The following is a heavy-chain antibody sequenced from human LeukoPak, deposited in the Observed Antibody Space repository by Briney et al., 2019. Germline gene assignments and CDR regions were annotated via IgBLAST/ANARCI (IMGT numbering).Heavy chain of an antibody. CDR1: GGSISSGGYY. CDR3: ARGFDSSGWYERVGVYGMDV. V-gene: IGHV4-31*03. Sequence: SETLSLTCTVSGGSISSGGYYWSWIRQHPGKGLEWIGYIYYSGSTNYNPSLKSRVTISVDTSKNQFSLKLSSVTAADTAVYYCARGFDSSGWYERVGVYGMDVWGQGTTVTVSS. J-gene: IGHJ6*02. CDR2: IYYSGST. D-gene: IGHD6-19*01.